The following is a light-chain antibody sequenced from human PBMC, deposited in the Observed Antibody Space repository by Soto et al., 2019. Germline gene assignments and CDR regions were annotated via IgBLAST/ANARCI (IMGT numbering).Light chain of an antibody. Sequence: DIVMTQSPDSLAVSLGERATINCKSSQTVLDSSNNKNYLAWYQHKPGQPPKLLFYWASTRASGVPDRFSGGGSGTDFTLTISSLQAEDVAVYYCQQYYSHPWTFGQGAKVEIK. CDR3: QQYYSHPWT. CDR1: QTVLDSSNNKNY. V-gene: IGKV4-1*01. CDR2: WAS. J-gene: IGKJ1*01.